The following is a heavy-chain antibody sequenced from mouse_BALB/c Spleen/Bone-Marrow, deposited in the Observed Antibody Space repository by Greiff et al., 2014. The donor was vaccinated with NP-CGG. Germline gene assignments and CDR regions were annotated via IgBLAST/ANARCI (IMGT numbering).Heavy chain of an antibody. Sequence: EVKVEESGTVLARPGASVKMSCKASGYTFTSYWMHWVKQRPGQGLEWIGAIYPGNSDTSYNQKFKGKAKLTAVTSTSTAYMELSSLTNEDSAVYYCTHGYDYCAMDYWGQGTSVTVSS. D-gene: IGHD2-2*01. J-gene: IGHJ4*01. V-gene: IGHV1-5*01. CDR3: THGYDYCAMDY. CDR1: GYTFTSYW. CDR2: IYPGNSDT.